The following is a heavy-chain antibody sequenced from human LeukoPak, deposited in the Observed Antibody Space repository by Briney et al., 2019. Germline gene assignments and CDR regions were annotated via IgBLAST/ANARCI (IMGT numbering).Heavy chain of an antibody. J-gene: IGHJ5*02. CDR3: AREGGGLDP. CDR2: IYYSGST. CDR1: GGSISSSSYY. Sequence: SETLSLTCTVSGGSISSSSYYWGWIRQPPGKGLEWIGSIYYSGSTYYNPSLKSRVTISVDTSKNQFSLKLSSVTAADTAVYYCAREGGGLDPWGQGTLVTVSS. V-gene: IGHV4-39*07.